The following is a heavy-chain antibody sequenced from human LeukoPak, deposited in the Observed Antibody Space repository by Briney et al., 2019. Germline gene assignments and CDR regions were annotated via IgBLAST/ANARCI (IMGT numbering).Heavy chain of an antibody. V-gene: IGHV1-69*05. CDR2: IIPIFGTA. D-gene: IGHD6-19*01. J-gene: IGHJ3*02. CDR3: ARERGSGSSAFDI. Sequence: GASVKVSCKASGSTFSSYAISWVRQAPGQGLEWMGGIIPIFGTANYAQKFQGRVTITTDESTSTAYMELSSLRSEDTAVYYCARERGSGSSAFDIWGQGTMVTVSS. CDR1: GSTFSSYA.